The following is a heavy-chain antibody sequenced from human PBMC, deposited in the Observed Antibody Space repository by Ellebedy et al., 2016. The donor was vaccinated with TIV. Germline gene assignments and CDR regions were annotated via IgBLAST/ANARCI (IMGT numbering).Heavy chain of an antibody. J-gene: IGHJ4*02. D-gene: IGHD5-12*01. CDR1: GFTFSDSA. V-gene: IGHV1-58*01. CDR3: AADSYFEDSDYGF. CDR2: SVVGNGKT. Sequence: AASVKVSCKTSGFTFSDSAVQWVRQARGQGIEWIGWSVVGNGKTNYAQKFQDRVTITRDMSTGTVYMELSSLTFEDTAVYFCAADSYFEDSDYGFWGQGTLVTVSS.